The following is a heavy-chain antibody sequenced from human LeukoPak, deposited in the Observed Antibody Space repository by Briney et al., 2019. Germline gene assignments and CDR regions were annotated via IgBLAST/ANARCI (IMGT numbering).Heavy chain of an antibody. CDR2: INPSGGST. D-gene: IGHD3-3*01. CDR3: AREATEWGFDY. V-gene: IGHV1-46*01. J-gene: IGHJ4*02. CDR1: GYTFTSYY. Sequence: ASVKVSCKAFGYTFTSYYMHWVRQAPGQGLEWMGIINPSGGSTSYAQKFQGRVTMTRDMSTSTVYMELSSLRSEDTAVYYCAREATEWGFDYWGQGTLVTVSS.